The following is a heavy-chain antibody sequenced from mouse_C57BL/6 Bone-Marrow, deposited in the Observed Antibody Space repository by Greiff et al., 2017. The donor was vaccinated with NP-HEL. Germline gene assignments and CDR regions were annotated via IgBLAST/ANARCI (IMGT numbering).Heavy chain of an antibody. Sequence: VQLQQPGAELVRPGSSVKLSCKASGYTFTSYWMDWVKQRPGQGLAWIGNIYPSDSDTHYTQKFKDKATLTVDKSSSTAYMQLSSLTSDDSAVYYCARGTVVGGVYAMDYWGQGTSVTVSS. CDR3: ARGTVVGGVYAMDY. V-gene: IGHV1-61*01. J-gene: IGHJ4*01. CDR2: IYPSDSDT. CDR1: GYTFTSYW. D-gene: IGHD1-1*01.